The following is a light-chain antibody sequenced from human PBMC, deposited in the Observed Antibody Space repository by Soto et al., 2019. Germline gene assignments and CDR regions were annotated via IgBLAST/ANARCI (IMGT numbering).Light chain of an antibody. Sequence: QSVLTQPPSVSVAPGQRGTISCTGSSSDIGAGFDVHWYQHLPGTAPKLLIYGNTNRPSGVPGRFSGSKSGTSASLVITGLQAEDEADYYCQSYENSRTGFYVFGTGTKVTVL. CDR3: QSYENSRTGFYV. V-gene: IGLV1-40*01. CDR1: SSDIGAGFD. CDR2: GNT. J-gene: IGLJ1*01.